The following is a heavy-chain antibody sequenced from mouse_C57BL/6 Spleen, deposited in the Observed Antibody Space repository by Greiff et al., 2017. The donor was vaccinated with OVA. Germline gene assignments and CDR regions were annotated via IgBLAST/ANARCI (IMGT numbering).Heavy chain of an antibody. CDR3: ARRGYSNFYAMDY. V-gene: IGHV1-82*01. CDR2: IYPGDGDP. J-gene: IGHJ4*01. Sequence: QVQLQQSGPELVKPGASVKISCKASGYAFSSSWMNWVKQRPGRGLGWIGRIYPGDGDPNYNGKFKGKATLTADKSSSTAYMQLSSLTSEDSAVYFCARRGYSNFYAMDYWGQGTSVTVSS. D-gene: IGHD2-5*01. CDR1: GYAFSSSW.